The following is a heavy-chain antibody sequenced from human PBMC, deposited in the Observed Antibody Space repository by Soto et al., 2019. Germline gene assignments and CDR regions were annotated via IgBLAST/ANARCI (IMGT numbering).Heavy chain of an antibody. CDR1: GFTFSSYG. CDR2: IWYDGSNK. J-gene: IGHJ4*02. CDR3: ARDPQWLVEVYYFDY. Sequence: PWGSLRLSCAASGFTFSSYGMHWVRQAPGKGLEWVAVIWYDGSNKYYADSVKGRFTISRDNSKNTLYLQMNSLRAEDTAVYYCARDPQWLVEVYYFDYWGQGTLVTVSS. D-gene: IGHD6-19*01. V-gene: IGHV3-33*01.